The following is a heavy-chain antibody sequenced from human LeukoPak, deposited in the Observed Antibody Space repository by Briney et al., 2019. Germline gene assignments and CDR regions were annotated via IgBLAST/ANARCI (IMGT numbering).Heavy chain of an antibody. CDR2: INHSGST. CDR3: ARVFDTTGRYCSSTSCQGWFDP. V-gene: IGHV4-34*01. J-gene: IGHJ5*02. D-gene: IGHD2-2*01. Sequence: PSETLSLTCAVSGGSFSGYYWSGIRQPPGKGLEWIGEINHSGSTNYNPSLKSRVTISVDPSKNQFSLKLSSVTAADTAVYYCARVFDTTGRYCSSTSCQGWFDPWGQGTLVTVSS. CDR1: GGSFSGYY.